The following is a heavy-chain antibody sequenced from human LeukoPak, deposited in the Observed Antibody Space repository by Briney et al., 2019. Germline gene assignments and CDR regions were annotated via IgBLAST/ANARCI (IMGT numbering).Heavy chain of an antibody. CDR2: FNHSGST. CDR3: ARVPAGKLGITDY. Sequence: SETLSLTCAVYGGSFSGYYWSWFRQPPGKGLECIVEFNHSGSTNYNPSLKSRVTISVDTSKNQFSLKLTSVTAADTAVYYCARVPAGKLGITDYWGQGTLVTVSS. V-gene: IGHV4-34*01. CDR1: GGSFSGYY. J-gene: IGHJ4*02. D-gene: IGHD7-27*01.